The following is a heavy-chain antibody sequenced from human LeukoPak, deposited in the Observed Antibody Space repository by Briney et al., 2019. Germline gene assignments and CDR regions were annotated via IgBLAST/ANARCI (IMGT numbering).Heavy chain of an antibody. Sequence: GGSLRLSCTASGFTFGDYAMSWVRQAPGKGLEWVSVIYSGGSTYYADSVKGRFTISRDNSKNTLYLQMNSLRAEDTAVYYCATRSMYSSGFDPWGQGTLVTVSS. CDR1: GFTFGDYA. J-gene: IGHJ5*02. V-gene: IGHV3-53*01. CDR2: IYSGGST. D-gene: IGHD6-19*01. CDR3: ATRSMYSSGFDP.